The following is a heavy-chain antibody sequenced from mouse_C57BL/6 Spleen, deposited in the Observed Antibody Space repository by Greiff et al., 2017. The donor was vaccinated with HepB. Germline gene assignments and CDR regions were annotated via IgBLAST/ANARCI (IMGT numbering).Heavy chain of an antibody. V-gene: IGHV5-4*01. CDR1: GFTFSSYA. D-gene: IGHD4-1*01. Sequence: EVQLVESGGGLVKPGGSLKLSCAASGFTFSSYAMSWVRQTPEKRLEWVATISDGGSYTYYPDNVKGRFTISRDNAKNNLYLQMSHLKSEDTAMYYWARDLGRGDLDYWGQGTTLTVSS. J-gene: IGHJ2*01. CDR3: ARDLGRGDLDY. CDR2: ISDGGSYT.